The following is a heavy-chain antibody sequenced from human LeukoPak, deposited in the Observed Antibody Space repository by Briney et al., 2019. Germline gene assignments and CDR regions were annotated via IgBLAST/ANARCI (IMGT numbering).Heavy chain of an antibody. CDR2: INHSGST. D-gene: IGHD5-12*01. CDR1: GGSFSVDY. J-gene: IGHJ4*02. CDR3: ASRDAATSDY. V-gene: IGHV4-34*01. Sequence: KSSETLSLTCALYGGSFSVDYWSWIRQPPGKGLEWIGEINHSGSTNYNPSLKSRVTISVDTTKKQFFLKMSLVTDADAAVYYCASRDAATSDYWGKGTMVTVSS.